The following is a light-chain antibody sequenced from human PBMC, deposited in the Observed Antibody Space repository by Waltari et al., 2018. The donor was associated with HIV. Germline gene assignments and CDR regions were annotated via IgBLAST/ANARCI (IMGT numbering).Light chain of an antibody. J-gene: IGLJ2*01. V-gene: IGLV2-14*01. CDR1: SSDVGAYNY. CDR3: SSYTTTRTLV. CDR2: EVS. Sequence: QSALTQTASVSGSPGQSITISCTGTSSDVGAYNYVSWYQQHPVKAPKRMIYEVSNRPSGVSNRFSGSTSGNTASLTISGLQAEDEADYYCSSYTTTRTLVFGGGTKLTVL.